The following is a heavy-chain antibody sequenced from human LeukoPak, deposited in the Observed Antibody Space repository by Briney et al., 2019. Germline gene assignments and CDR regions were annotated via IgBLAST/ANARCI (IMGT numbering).Heavy chain of an antibody. D-gene: IGHD6-19*01. J-gene: IGHJ4*02. CDR3: ARGRSSGWIYYFDY. CDR2: INPNSGGT. V-gene: IGHV1-2*02. Sequence: ASVKVSCKASGYTFTGYYMHWVRQAPGQGLEWMGWINPNSGGTNYAQKFQGRVTMTRDTSISTAYMELSRLRSDDTAVYYCARGRSSGWIYYFDYRGQGTLVTVSS. CDR1: GYTFTGYY.